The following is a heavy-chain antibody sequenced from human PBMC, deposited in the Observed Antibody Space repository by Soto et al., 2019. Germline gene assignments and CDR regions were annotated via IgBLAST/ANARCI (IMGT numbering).Heavy chain of an antibody. J-gene: IGHJ6*02. V-gene: IGHV3-7*01. CDR1: GFSFRSYW. CDR3: ARAHPRNKYYAMEV. CDR2: INQDGSEK. Sequence: EVQLVESGGGLVQPGGSLRLSCVASGFSFRSYWMTWVRQAPGKGLEWVANINQDGSEKYYVDYVKGRFTFSRDNAKNTSYLQMNSLRVKDTAVYYCARAHPRNKYYAMEVWGQGTKVTVSS.